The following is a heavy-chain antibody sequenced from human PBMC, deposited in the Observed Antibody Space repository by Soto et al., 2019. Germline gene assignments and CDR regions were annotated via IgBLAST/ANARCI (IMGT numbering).Heavy chain of an antibody. CDR1: TGSFTGHF. CDR2: INPTRGT. V-gene: IGHV4-34*01. Sequence: QVQLQQWGAGLLRPSETLSITCAVNTGSFTGHFLSWIRQPPGNGLDWIGEINPTRGTNYNPALKSRVDISIEMSRNQFYLTLGAVTAADSAVYYCARGSLGGYYCAFDVWGQGTVVTVSS. D-gene: IGHD1-26*01. J-gene: IGHJ3*01. CDR3: ARGSLGGYYCAFDV.